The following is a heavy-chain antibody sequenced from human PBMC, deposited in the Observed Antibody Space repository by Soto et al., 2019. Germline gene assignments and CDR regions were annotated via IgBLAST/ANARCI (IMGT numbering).Heavy chain of an antibody. V-gene: IGHV1-18*04. D-gene: IGHD6-6*01. J-gene: IGHJ6*02. Sequence: GASVKVSCKASGYTFTSYGISWVRQAPGQGREWMGWISAYNGNTNYAQKLQGRVTMTTDTSTSTAYMELRSLRSEDTAVYYCESPSIAEDYYGMDVWGQGTTVTVSS. CDR2: ISAYNGNT. CDR1: GYTFTSYG. CDR3: ESPSIAEDYYGMDV.